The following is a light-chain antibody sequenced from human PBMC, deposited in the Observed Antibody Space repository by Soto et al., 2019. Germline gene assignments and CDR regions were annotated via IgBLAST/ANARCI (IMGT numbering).Light chain of an antibody. V-gene: IGKV3-11*01. CDR2: DAS. CDR3: QQRSSWPHT. J-gene: IGKJ2*01. Sequence: EIVLTQSPAILSLSPGERTTLSCRASQSVSSRLAWYQQKPGQAPRLLIYDASNRATGIPARFSGSGSGTDFTLTISSLEPEDFAVFYCQQRSSWPHTFGQGTKLEV. CDR1: QSVSSR.